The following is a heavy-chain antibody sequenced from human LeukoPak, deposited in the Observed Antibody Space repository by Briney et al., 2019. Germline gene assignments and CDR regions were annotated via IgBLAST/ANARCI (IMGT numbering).Heavy chain of an antibody. D-gene: IGHD2-2*01. V-gene: IGHV3-23*01. J-gene: IGHJ6*02. Sequence: PGGSLRLSCAASGFTFSSYAMSWVRQAPGKGLEWVSAIRGSGGSTYYADSVKGRFTIPRDNSKNTLYLQMNSLRAEDTAVYYCAKDTLFSSSYYYYGMDVWGQGTTVTVSS. CDR3: AKDTLFSSSYYYYGMDV. CDR2: IRGSGGST. CDR1: GFTFSSYA.